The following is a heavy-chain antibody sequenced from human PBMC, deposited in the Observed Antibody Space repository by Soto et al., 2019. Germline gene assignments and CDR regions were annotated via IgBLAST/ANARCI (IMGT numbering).Heavy chain of an antibody. D-gene: IGHD4-17*01. Sequence: SNAWMNWVRQAPGKGLEWVGRIKSKTDGGTTDYAAPVKGRFTISRDDSKNTLYLQMNSLKTEDTAVYYCTTASRIKDSGDYYWYFDLWGRGTLVTVSS. CDR1: SNAW. V-gene: IGHV3-15*07. CDR2: IKSKTDGGTT. J-gene: IGHJ2*01. CDR3: TTASRIKDSGDYYWYFDL.